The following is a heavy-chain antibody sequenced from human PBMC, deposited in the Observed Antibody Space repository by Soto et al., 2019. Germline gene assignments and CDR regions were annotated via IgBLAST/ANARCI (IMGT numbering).Heavy chain of an antibody. D-gene: IGHD6-6*01. J-gene: IGHJ6*02. CDR2: TYYRSKWYN. CDR1: GDSVSSNSAA. V-gene: IGHV6-1*01. CDR3: ARDKSIAARGYYYYGMDV. Sequence: SQTLSLTCAISGDSVSSNSAAWNWIRQSPSRGLEWLGRTYYRSKWYNDYAVSVKSRITINPDTSKNQFSLQLNSVTPEDTAVYYCARDKSIAARGYYYYGMDVWGQVTKVTVYS.